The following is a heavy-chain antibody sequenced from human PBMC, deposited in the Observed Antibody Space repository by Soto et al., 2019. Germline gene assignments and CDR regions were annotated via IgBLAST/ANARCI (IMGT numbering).Heavy chain of an antibody. Sequence: SVKVSCKPSGGTFSSYVISWVRQAPGQGLEWMGGIIPIFGTANYEQKFQGRVTITADESTSTAYMELSSLRSEDTAVYYCARAGVGATPYYFDYWGQGTLVTVSS. CDR3: ARAGVGATPYYFDY. CDR2: IIPIFGTA. CDR1: GGTFSSYV. V-gene: IGHV1-69*13. J-gene: IGHJ4*02. D-gene: IGHD1-26*01.